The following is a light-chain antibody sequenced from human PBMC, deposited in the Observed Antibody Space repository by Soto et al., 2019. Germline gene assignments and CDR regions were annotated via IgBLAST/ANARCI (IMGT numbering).Light chain of an antibody. J-gene: IGKJ1*01. Sequence: DLQMTQSPSTLSASVGDRVTITCRASQSISTWLAWYQQKPGKAPKLLIYKASSLDSGVPERFSGSGSGTEFTLTISSLQPDDFATYYCQQYNSYSWTFGQGTKVEIK. CDR3: QQYNSYSWT. CDR2: KAS. CDR1: QSISTW. V-gene: IGKV1-5*03.